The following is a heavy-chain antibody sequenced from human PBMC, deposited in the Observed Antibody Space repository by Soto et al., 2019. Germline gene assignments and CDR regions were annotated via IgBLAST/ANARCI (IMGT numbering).Heavy chain of an antibody. CDR1: GFTFSSYS. D-gene: IGHD3-9*01. Sequence: EVQLVESGGGLVKPGGSLRLSCAASGFTFSSYSMNWVRQAPGKGLEWVSFIGSSSSYIYYADSVKGRFTISRDNAKNSLYLQMNSLRAGDTAVYYCARVGRLPYADYWGQGTLVTVSS. CDR3: ARVGRLPYADY. CDR2: IGSSSSYI. V-gene: IGHV3-21*01. J-gene: IGHJ4*02.